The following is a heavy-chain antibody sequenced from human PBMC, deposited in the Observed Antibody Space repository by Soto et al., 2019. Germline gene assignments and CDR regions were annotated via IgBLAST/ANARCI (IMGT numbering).Heavy chain of an antibody. CDR1: GFTFSGSA. D-gene: IGHD3-3*01. CDR3: TRLGIDFDYYYGMDV. J-gene: IGHJ6*02. CDR2: IRSKANSYAT. V-gene: IGHV3-73*01. Sequence: GGSLRLSCAASGFTFSGSAMHWVRQASGKGLEWVGRIRSKANSYATAYAASVKGRFTISRDDSKNTAYLQMNSLKTEDKAVYYCTRLGIDFDYYYGMDVWGQGTTVTVSS.